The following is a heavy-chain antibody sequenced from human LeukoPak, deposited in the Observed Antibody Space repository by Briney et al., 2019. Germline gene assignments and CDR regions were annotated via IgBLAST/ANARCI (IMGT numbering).Heavy chain of an antibody. CDR1: GGTFSSYA. V-gene: IGHV1-69*04. J-gene: IGHJ4*02. Sequence: GASVKVSCKAFGGTFSSYAISWVRQAPGQGLEWMGRIIPILGIANYAQKFQGRVTITADKSTSTAYMELSSLRSEDTAVYYCARSSRRPGDYDYWGQGTLVTVSS. CDR3: ARSSRRPGDYDY. D-gene: IGHD4-17*01. CDR2: IIPILGIA.